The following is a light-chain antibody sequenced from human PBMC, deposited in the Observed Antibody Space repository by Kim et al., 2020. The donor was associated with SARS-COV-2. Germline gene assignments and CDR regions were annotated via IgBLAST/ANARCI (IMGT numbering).Light chain of an antibody. J-gene: IGKJ4*01. Sequence: DIQMTQSPSSLAASVGDRVTIACRASQSISTYLNWYQQKPGKAPKLLIYAASTLQSGVPSRFSGSGSGTDFTLTISSLQPEDFATYYCQQSHGTPLLTFGGGTKVDIK. CDR2: AAS. V-gene: IGKV1-39*01. CDR3: QQSHGTPLLT. CDR1: QSISTY.